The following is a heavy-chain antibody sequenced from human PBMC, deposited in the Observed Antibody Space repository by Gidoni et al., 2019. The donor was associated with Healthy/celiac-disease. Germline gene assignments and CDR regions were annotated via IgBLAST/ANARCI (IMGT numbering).Heavy chain of an antibody. J-gene: IGHJ4*02. D-gene: IGHD3-16*01. Sequence: EGQLVESGGGMVKPGGSLRLAWGASGVTCSSYSMNWARQAPGKGLGLFSSIISSSSSIYYAASVTGRFTISRDNAKNSLYLQMNSLRAAATAVYYCARDPSHGQKFGDYWGQGTLVTVSS. V-gene: IGHV3-21*01. CDR2: IISSSSSI. CDR1: GVTCSSYS. CDR3: ARDPSHGQKFGDY.